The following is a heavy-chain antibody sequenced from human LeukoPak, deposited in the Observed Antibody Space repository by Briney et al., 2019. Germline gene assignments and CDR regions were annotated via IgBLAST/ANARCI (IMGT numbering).Heavy chain of an antibody. V-gene: IGHV3-7*03. Sequence: GGSLRLSCAASGFTFSSYWMSWVRQAPGKGLEWVANIKQDGSEKYYVDSVKGRFTVSRDNAENSLYLQMNSLRAEDTAVYYCARVPYSSGWSPFDYWGQGTLVTVSS. CDR3: ARVPYSSGWSPFDY. J-gene: IGHJ4*02. D-gene: IGHD6-19*01. CDR1: GFTFSSYW. CDR2: IKQDGSEK.